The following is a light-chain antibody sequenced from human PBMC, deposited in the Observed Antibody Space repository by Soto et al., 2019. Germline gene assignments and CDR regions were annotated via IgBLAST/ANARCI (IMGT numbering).Light chain of an antibody. CDR1: QSVSSN. Sequence: EIVLTQSPGSLSLSPGERGTLSCRASQSVSSNLAWYQQKPRQAPRLLIYDASTRATGLPARFSGSGSGADFTLTISSLEPEDFAVYYCQQRSDWPPGFGQGTRLEIK. CDR2: DAS. J-gene: IGKJ5*01. V-gene: IGKV3-11*01. CDR3: QQRSDWPPG.